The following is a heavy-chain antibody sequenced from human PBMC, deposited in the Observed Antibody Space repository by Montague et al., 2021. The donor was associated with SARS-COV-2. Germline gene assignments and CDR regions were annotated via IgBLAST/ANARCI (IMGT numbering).Heavy chain of an antibody. J-gene: IGHJ4*02. CDR3: ARGAWQGYGFRLGSFDS. CDR2: INHSGST. D-gene: IGHD3-10*01. CDR1: GGSFSGYY. Sequence: SETLSLTCAVYGGSFSGYYWNWIRQPPWKGLEWIGDINHSGSTNYNPSLKSRVTMSVDTSKNQFSLKLSSVTAADTAVYYCARGAWQGYGFRLGSFDSWGQGTLVTVSS. V-gene: IGHV4-34*01.